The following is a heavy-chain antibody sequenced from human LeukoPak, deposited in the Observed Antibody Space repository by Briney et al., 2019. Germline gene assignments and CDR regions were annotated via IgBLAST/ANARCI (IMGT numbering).Heavy chain of an antibody. CDR2: IYSGGST. CDR1: GFTVSSNY. Sequence: GGSLRLSCAASGFTVSSNYMSWVRQAPGKGLEWVSVIYSGGSTYYADSVKGRFTISRDNSKNTLYLQMNSLRAEDTAVYYCGRAADYGDYFAGFEYFQHWGQGTLVTVSS. J-gene: IGHJ1*01. CDR3: GRAADYGDYFAGFEYFQH. D-gene: IGHD4-17*01. V-gene: IGHV3-66*01.